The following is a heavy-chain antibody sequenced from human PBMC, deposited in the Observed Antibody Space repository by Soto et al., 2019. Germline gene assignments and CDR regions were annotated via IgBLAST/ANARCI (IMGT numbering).Heavy chain of an antibody. J-gene: IGHJ6*02. CDR1: GGSISSGGYS. CDR2: IYHSGST. Sequence: PSETLSLTCAVSGGSISSGGYSWNWIRQPPGKGLEWIGYIYHSGSTYYNPSLKSRVTISIDRSKNQFSLKMTSVTAADTALYYCAVVRLGNYYGLDVWGQGTTVTVSS. D-gene: IGHD1-26*01. CDR3: AVVRLGNYYGLDV. V-gene: IGHV4-30-2*01.